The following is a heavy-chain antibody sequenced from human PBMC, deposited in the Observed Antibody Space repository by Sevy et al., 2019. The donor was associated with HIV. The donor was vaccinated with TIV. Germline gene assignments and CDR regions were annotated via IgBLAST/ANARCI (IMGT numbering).Heavy chain of an antibody. CDR2: ISDSVLPGATRI. CDR3: AREGSLRYFDL. CDR1: GFSFSRYA. D-gene: IGHD3-10*01. Sequence: GGSLRLSCAASGFSFSRYAMKWVRQAPGKGLEWVSYISDSVLPGATRIYYPDSVKGRFTISRDNAKNSLYLQMNSLRAEDTAVYYCAREGSLRYFDLWGRGALVTVSS. V-gene: IGHV3-48*04. J-gene: IGHJ2*01.